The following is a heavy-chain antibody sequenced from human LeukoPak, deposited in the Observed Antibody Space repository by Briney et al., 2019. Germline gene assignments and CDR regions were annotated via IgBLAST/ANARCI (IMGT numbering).Heavy chain of an antibody. Sequence: GGSLRLPCAASGFTFSSYGMHWVRQAPGKGLEWVAFIRYDGSNKYYADSVKGRFTISRDNSKNTLYLQMNSLRAEDTAVYYCARITIFETYYYYMDVWGKGTTVTVSS. D-gene: IGHD3-3*01. V-gene: IGHV3-30*02. CDR1: GFTFSSYG. CDR3: ARITIFETYYYYMDV. J-gene: IGHJ6*03. CDR2: IRYDGSNK.